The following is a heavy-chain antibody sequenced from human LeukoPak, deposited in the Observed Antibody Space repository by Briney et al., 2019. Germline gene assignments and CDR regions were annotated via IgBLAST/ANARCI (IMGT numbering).Heavy chain of an antibody. CDR1: GFTFSSYG. Sequence: GGSLRLSCAASGFTFSSYGMHWVRQAPGKGLKWVAVIWYDGSNKYYADSVKGRFTISRDNSKNTLYLQMNSLRAEDTAVYYCARDQDYGSGRPPYYYGMDVWGQGTTVTVSS. CDR3: ARDQDYGSGRPPYYYGMDV. V-gene: IGHV3-33*01. J-gene: IGHJ6*02. CDR2: IWYDGSNK. D-gene: IGHD3-10*01.